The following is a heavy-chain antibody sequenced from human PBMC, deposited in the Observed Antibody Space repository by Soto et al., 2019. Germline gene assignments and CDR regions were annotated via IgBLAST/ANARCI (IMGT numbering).Heavy chain of an antibody. Sequence: QVQLQESGPGLVKPSQTLSLTCTVSGGSISSGDYYWSWIRQPSGKGLEWIGYIYYSGSTYYNPSLKSRVTISVDTSKNQFSLKLSSVTAADTAVYYCARSLAAADTGLAFDIWGQGTMVTVSS. CDR2: IYYSGST. J-gene: IGHJ3*02. CDR3: ARSLAAADTGLAFDI. CDR1: GGSISSGDYY. V-gene: IGHV4-30-4*01. D-gene: IGHD6-13*01.